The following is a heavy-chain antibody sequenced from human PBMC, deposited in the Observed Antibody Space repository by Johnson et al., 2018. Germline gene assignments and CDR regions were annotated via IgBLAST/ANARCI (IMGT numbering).Heavy chain of an antibody. Sequence: QVQLVQSGGGVVQPGRSLRLSCAASEFTFSHYGMHWVRQAPGKGLEWVSFISHDVTKTYYVESVKGRFTISRDNAKNTLYLQMNSLRAAETAVYYCAKARIPTDDDAFDIWGQGTMVTVSS. J-gene: IGHJ3*02. V-gene: IGHV3-30*18. CDR3: AKARIPTDDDAFDI. CDR2: ISHDVTKT. D-gene: IGHD1-26*01. CDR1: EFTFSHYG.